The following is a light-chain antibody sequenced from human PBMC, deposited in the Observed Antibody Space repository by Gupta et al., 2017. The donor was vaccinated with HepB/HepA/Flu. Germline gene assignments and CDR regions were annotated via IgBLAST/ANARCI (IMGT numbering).Light chain of an antibody. Sequence: VLTQPPSVSGAPGQRVTISCTGSSSNIGAGYDVHWYHQLPGKAPKLLIYGNNNRPSGVPDRFSASKSGTSASLAITGLQAEDEADYYCQSYDSSLTIYVFGTGTQVNVL. CDR1: SSNIGAGYD. V-gene: IGLV1-40*01. CDR2: GNN. J-gene: IGLJ1*01. CDR3: QSYDSSLTIYV.